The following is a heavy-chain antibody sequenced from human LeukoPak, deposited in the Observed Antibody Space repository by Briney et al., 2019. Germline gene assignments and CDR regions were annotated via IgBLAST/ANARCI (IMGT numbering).Heavy chain of an antibody. D-gene: IGHD1-26*01. Sequence: ASVKVSCKASGYSFAGNYLHWLRQAPGQGLGWMGWINPNSGETNYAENFQGRVTLTRDTTITTVHMDLSRLTSDDTAIYYCARDEGGIYYIYWGQGTLVTVSS. CDR2: INPNSGET. CDR3: ARDEGGIYYIY. J-gene: IGHJ1*01. V-gene: IGHV1-2*02. CDR1: GYSFAGNY.